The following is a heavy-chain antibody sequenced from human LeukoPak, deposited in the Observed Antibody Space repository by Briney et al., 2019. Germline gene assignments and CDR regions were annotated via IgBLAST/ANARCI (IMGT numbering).Heavy chain of an antibody. D-gene: IGHD1-1*01. CDR3: ATNWNLDY. CDR2: ISYDGSNK. Sequence: GGSLRLSCAASGFTFSSYAMHWVRQAPGKGLEWVAVISYDGSNKYYADSVKGRFTISRDNSKNTLALQMNSLRAEDTAVYYCATNWNLDYWGQGALVTVSS. J-gene: IGHJ4*02. V-gene: IGHV3-30-3*01. CDR1: GFTFSSYA.